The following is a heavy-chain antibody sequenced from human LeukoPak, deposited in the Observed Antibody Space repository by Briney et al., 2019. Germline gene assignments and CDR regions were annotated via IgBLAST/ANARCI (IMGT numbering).Heavy chain of an antibody. CDR2: TYISGNI. J-gene: IGHJ4*02. CDR1: GGSISSYY. D-gene: IGHD6-13*01. Sequence: SETLSLTCTVSGGSISSYYWSWIRQPAGKGLEWIGRTYISGNIDYNPSLKSRVTMSVDTSKNQLSLKLSSVTAADTAVYYCARSRGDSSSSYDYWGQGTLVTVSS. V-gene: IGHV4-4*07. CDR3: ARSRGDSSSSYDY.